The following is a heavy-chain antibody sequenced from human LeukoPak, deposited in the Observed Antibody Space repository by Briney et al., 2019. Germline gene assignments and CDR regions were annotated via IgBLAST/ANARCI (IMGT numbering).Heavy chain of an antibody. CDR1: GFTFSSHG. CDR3: ARGCGGSPGCYIIDK. V-gene: IGHV3-33*01. CDR2: IWNDGSDQ. D-gene: IGHD2-21*01. J-gene: IGHJ4*02. Sequence: GGSLRLSCEASGFTFSSHGMHWVRQPPGKGLEWVGVIWNDGSDQYYGDSVRGRFIVSRDNLKSTLYLQMDSLRAEDTAVYYCARGCGGSPGCYIIDKWGQGTLVTVSS.